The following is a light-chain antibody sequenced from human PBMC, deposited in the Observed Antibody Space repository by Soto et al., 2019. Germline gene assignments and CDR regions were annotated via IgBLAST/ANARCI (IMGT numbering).Light chain of an antibody. CDR3: QVWDSGSDSGV. Sequence: SSELTQPPSVSVAPGKTATITCGGDNIGSKSVHWYQQRPGQAPVLVIFYDRARPSGIPERFSGSNSGSKATLTISRVDAGDEADYYCQVWDSGSDSGVFGTGTKLTVL. CDR1: NIGSKS. CDR2: YDR. J-gene: IGLJ1*01. V-gene: IGLV3-21*04.